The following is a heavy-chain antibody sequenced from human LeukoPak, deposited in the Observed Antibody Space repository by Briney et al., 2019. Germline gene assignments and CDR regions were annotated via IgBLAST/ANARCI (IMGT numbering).Heavy chain of an antibody. CDR3: ARGPARDFGVVISWFDP. V-gene: IGHV4-31*03. D-gene: IGHD3-3*01. J-gene: IGHJ5*02. CDR2: IYYSGST. CDR1: GGSISSGGYY. Sequence: PSETLSLTCTVSGGSISSGGYYWSWIRQHPGKGLEWIGYIYYSGSTYYNPSLKSRVTISVDTSKNQFSLKLSSVTAADTAVYYCARGPARDFGVVISWFDPWGQGTLVTVSS.